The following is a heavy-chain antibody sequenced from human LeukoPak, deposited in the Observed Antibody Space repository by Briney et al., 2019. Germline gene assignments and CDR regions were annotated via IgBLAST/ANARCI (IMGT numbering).Heavy chain of an antibody. Sequence: PSETLSLTCIVSGGSISSYYWSWIRQPPGKGLEWIGYIYYSGSTNYNPSLKSRVTISVDTSKNQFSLKLSSVTAADTAVYYCATFPPTIVGATKAFDYWGQGTLVTVSS. V-gene: IGHV4-59*01. CDR3: ATFPPTIVGATKAFDY. CDR2: IYYSGST. D-gene: IGHD1-26*01. J-gene: IGHJ4*02. CDR1: GGSISSYY.